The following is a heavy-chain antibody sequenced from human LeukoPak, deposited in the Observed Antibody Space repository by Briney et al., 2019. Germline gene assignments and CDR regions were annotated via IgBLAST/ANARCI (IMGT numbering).Heavy chain of an antibody. V-gene: IGHV4-39*01. CDR1: GDYITTTNYY. CDR2: IFYSGNT. Sequence: SETLSLTCSVSGDYITTTNYYWAWIRQPPGKELEWIASIFYSGNTYYNPSLKSRVNISMDTSRKQISLKLTSVTATDTALYYCARRSRLYKHETTGYHDSWGQGTLVTVSS. CDR3: ARRSRLYKHETTGYHDS. J-gene: IGHJ4*02. D-gene: IGHD3-9*01.